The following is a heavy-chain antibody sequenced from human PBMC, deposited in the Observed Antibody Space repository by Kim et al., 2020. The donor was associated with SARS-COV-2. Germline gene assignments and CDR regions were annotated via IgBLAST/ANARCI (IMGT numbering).Heavy chain of an antibody. CDR3: GRVFGGIAPLV. D-gene: IGHD3-10*01. V-gene: IGHV1-46*01. CDR1: GFTLSSYQ. CDR2: INPSNGIT. J-gene: IGHJ4*02. Sequence: ASVKVSCKASGFTLSSYQLHWVRQAPGQGLEWMGIINPSNGITRYAQKFEDRVTVTRDMSTNTVYMELNSLTFEDTAIYYCGRVFGGIAPLVWGQGSLVT.